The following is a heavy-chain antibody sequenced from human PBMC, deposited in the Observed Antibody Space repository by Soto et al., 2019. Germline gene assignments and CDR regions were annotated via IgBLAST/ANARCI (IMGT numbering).Heavy chain of an antibody. CDR3: ARELSVNPYYYYYYGMDV. D-gene: IGHD4-17*01. Sequence: PGGSLRLSCAASGFTFSDYYMSWIRQAPGEGLEWVSYISSSGSTIYYADSVKGRFTISRDNAKNSLYLQMNSLRAEDTAVYYCARELSVNPYYYYYYGMDVWGQGTTVTVSS. J-gene: IGHJ6*02. V-gene: IGHV3-11*01. CDR1: GFTFSDYY. CDR2: ISSSGSTI.